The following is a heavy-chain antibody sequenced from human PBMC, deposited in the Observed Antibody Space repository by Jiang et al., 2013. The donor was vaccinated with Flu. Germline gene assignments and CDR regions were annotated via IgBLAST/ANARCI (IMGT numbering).Heavy chain of an antibody. CDR1: GGTLSNFY. CDR2: ISYTGST. Sequence: SGSGLVKPSETLSLTCTVSGGTLSNFYWNWLRQTPGKGLEWIGYISYTGSTNFNPSLKSRIRMSVDTSKNHFSLNLTPVTAADTAVYYCARDEGIQHDWYFDLWGRGTLVTVSS. J-gene: IGHJ2*01. CDR3: ARDEGIQHDWYFDL. D-gene: IGHD3-16*01. V-gene: IGHV4-59*01.